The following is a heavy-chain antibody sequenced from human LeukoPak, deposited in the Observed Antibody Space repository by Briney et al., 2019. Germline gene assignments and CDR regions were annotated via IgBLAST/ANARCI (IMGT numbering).Heavy chain of an antibody. V-gene: IGHV3-23*01. CDR1: GFTFSSYA. CDR3: AKPSSGYTSFHI. CDR2: ISSSGGST. J-gene: IGHJ3*02. D-gene: IGHD3-22*01. Sequence: GGSLRLSCAASGFTFSSYAMTWVRQAPGKGLEWVSSISSSGGSTYDADSVKGRFTISRDNSKNTLYLQMNSLRAEDTAVYFCAKPSSGYTSFHIWGRGTMVTVSS.